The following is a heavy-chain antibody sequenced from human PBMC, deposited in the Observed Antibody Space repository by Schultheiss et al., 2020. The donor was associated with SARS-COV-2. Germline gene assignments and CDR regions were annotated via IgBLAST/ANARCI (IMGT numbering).Heavy chain of an antibody. CDR2: IYYSGST. CDR3: ARVSGTMVRGRKAGDFDY. J-gene: IGHJ4*02. V-gene: IGHV4-61*08. D-gene: IGHD3-10*01. Sequence: SQTLSLTCPVSGGSVSGVGYYWSWIRQPPGKGLEWIGYIYYSGSTDYNPSLKSRVTMSVDTSKNLFSLKLSSLTAADTAVYYCARVSGTMVRGRKAGDFDYWGQGHRVTVAS. CDR1: GGSVSGVGYY.